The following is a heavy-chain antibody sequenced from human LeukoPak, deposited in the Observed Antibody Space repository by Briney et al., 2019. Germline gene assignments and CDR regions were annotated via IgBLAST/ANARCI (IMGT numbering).Heavy chain of an antibody. CDR2: ISGSGGST. D-gene: IGHD3-22*01. CDR3: AKEYSEYYHDTSGYFGSFDY. Sequence: GGSLRLSCAASGFTFSSYAMSWVRQAPGKGLEWVSAISGSGGSTYYADSVQGRFTISRDNSKNTLNLRMNRLRADDTAVYFCAKEYSEYYHDTSGYFGSFDYWGQGTLVTVSS. V-gene: IGHV3-23*01. J-gene: IGHJ4*02. CDR1: GFTFSSYA.